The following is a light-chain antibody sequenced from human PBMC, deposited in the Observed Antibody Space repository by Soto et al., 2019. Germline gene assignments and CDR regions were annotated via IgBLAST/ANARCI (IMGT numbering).Light chain of an antibody. V-gene: IGKV3-11*01. CDR2: DGA. CDR1: QSISDT. J-gene: IGKJ5*01. CDR3: QHRMNWPLT. Sequence: EIVLTQSPATLSVSPWGRATLSCRASQSISDTLAWYQQKPGQAPRLLIYDGANRASGTPARFSGSGSETDFTLTISSLEPEDFAVYYCQHRMNWPLTLGQGTRLEIK.